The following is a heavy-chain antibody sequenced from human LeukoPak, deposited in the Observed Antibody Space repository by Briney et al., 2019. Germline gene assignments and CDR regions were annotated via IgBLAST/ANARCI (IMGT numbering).Heavy chain of an antibody. D-gene: IGHD3-10*02. CDR1: GFTFSSYW. Sequence: GGSLRLSCAASGFTFSSYWMHWVRQAPGKGLVWVSRISSDGSSTTYADSVKGRFTISRDNAKNSLYLQMNSLRAEDTAVYYCAELGITMIGGVWGKGTTVTISS. V-gene: IGHV3-74*01. CDR3: AELGITMIGGV. J-gene: IGHJ6*04. CDR2: ISSDGSST.